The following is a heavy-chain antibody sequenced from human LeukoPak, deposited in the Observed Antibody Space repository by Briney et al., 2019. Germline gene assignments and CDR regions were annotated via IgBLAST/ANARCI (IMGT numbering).Heavy chain of an antibody. CDR3: ARVAPRQQLVQFYYYYMDV. CDR2: INTYNGDT. D-gene: IGHD6-13*01. Sequence: ASVKVSCKASGYTFTNYGVNWVRQAPGQGLEWMGWINTYNGDTNYTHKLQGRVTMTTDSSTRTAFMELTSLTSDDTAVYYCARVAPRQQLVQFYYYYMDVWGKGTTVTVSS. J-gene: IGHJ6*03. V-gene: IGHV1-18*01. CDR1: GYTFTNYG.